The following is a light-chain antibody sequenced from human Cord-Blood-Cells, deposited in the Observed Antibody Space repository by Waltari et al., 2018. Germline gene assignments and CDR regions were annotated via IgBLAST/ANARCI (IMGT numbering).Light chain of an antibody. CDR2: DVS. CDR1: NSDVGGYNY. CDR3: SSYTSSSTSV. Sequence: QSALTQPASVSVSPGQSITISCTGTNSDVGGYNYVSWYQQHPGKAPKLMIYDVSKRPSGVSNRFSGSKSGNTASLTISGLQAEDEADYYCSSYTSSSTSVFGGGTKLTVL. V-gene: IGLV2-14*01. J-gene: IGLJ3*02.